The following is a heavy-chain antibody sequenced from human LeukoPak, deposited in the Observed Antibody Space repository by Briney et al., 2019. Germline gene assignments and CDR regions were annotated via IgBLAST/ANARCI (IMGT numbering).Heavy chain of an antibody. D-gene: IGHD6-13*01. CDR1: GGSISSGGYY. CDR3: AREARMGSKQGAFDI. CDR2: IYHSGST. V-gene: IGHV4-30-2*01. Sequence: SETLSLTCTVSGGSISSGGYYWSWIRQPPGKGLEWIGYIYHSGSTYYNPSLKSRVTISVDRSKNQFSLKLSSVTAADTAVYYCAREARMGSKQGAFDIWGQGTMVTVSS. J-gene: IGHJ3*02.